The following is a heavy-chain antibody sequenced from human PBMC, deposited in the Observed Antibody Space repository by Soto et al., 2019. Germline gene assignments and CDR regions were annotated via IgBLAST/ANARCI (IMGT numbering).Heavy chain of an antibody. CDR1: GFTVSSYY. D-gene: IGHD3-16*01. J-gene: IGHJ6*02. CDR2: IYSAGST. V-gene: IGHV3-66*01. CDR3: AREGVRGMDV. Sequence: GGSLRLSCAASGFTVSSYYMSWVRQAPGKGLEWVSVIYSAGSTYYGDSVKGRFTISRDNSKNTLFLQMNSLRAEDTAVYYCAREGVRGMDVWGQGTTVTVSS.